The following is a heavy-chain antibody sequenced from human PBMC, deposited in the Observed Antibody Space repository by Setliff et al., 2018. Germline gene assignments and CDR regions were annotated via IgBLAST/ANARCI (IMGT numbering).Heavy chain of an antibody. J-gene: IGHJ4*02. D-gene: IGHD3-10*01. CDR1: GYTFTGYY. CDR3: ARRPRAVYGSGRRNWFLDY. Sequence: ASVKVSCKASGYTFTGYYMHWIRQAPGQGLEWVGWINPNSGVTNYAQKFQGRVTMTRDTSISTAYMELSSLRSDDTAVYYCARRPRAVYGSGRRNWFLDYWGQGTLVTSPQ. V-gene: IGHV1-2*02. CDR2: INPNSGVT.